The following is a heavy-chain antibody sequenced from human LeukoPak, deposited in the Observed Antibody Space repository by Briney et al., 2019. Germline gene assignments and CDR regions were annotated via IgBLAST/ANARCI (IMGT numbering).Heavy chain of an antibody. J-gene: IGHJ3*02. CDR2: IYTSGST. Sequence: SETLSLTCTVSGGSISSGSYYWSWIRQPAGKGLEWIGRIYTSGSTNYNPSLKSRVTISVDTSKNQFSLKLSSVTAADTAVYYCARRNYDSRASDAFDIWGQGTMVTVSS. V-gene: IGHV4-61*02. CDR1: GGSISSGSYY. D-gene: IGHD3-22*01. CDR3: ARRNYDSRASDAFDI.